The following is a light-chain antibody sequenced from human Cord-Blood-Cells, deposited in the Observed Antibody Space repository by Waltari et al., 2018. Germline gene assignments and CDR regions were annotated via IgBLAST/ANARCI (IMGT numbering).Light chain of an antibody. CDR3: QPSWT. Sequence: DIQMTQSPSTLSASVGYRVTITCRASQSISSWLAWYQQKPGKAPKLLIYDASSLESGVPSRFSGSGSRTEFTLTVSSLQSDDFATYYCQPSWTFGQGTKVEIK. V-gene: IGKV1-5*01. CDR1: QSISSW. J-gene: IGKJ1*01. CDR2: DAS.